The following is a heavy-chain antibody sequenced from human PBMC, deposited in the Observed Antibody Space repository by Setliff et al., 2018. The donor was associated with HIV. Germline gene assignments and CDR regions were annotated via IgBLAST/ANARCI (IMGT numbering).Heavy chain of an antibody. CDR3: ARLAGSGNSWGYFDY. CDR1: GVSISNYY. V-gene: IGHV4-4*07. J-gene: IGHJ4*02. CDR2: IYTSGNT. D-gene: IGHD1-26*01. Sequence: PSETLSLTCTVSGVSISNYYWSWIRQPAGKGLEWIGRIYTSGNTNYNPSLKSRVTISVDTSKNRFSLRLRSVTVADTAVYFCARLAGSGNSWGYFDYWGQGSLVTVSS.